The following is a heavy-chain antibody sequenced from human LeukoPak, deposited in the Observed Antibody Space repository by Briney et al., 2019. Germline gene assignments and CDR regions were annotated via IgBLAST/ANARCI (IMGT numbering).Heavy chain of an antibody. Sequence: PGGSLRLSCAASGFAFSSCVMSWVRQAPGKGLEWVSAIGGSGGSTSYADSVKGRFTISRDNSKNTLYLQMNSLRAEDTAVYYCAKGFGVVGAYSSRWLDPWGQGTLVTVSS. CDR3: AKGFGVVGAYSSRWLDP. CDR2: IGGSGGST. V-gene: IGHV3-23*01. J-gene: IGHJ5*02. D-gene: IGHD1-26*01. CDR1: GFAFSSCV.